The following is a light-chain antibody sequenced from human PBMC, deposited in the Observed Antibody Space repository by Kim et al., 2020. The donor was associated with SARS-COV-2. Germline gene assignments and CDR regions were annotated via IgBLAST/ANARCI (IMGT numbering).Light chain of an antibody. J-gene: IGKJ5*01. Sequence: EIVLTQSPGTLSLSPGERATLSCRASQSVSSSYLAWYQQKPGQAPRLLIYGASSRATGIPDRFSGSGSGTDFTLTISRLEPEDFAVYYCQQYVSSPRGFGQGTRLEIK. V-gene: IGKV3-20*01. CDR2: GAS. CDR1: QSVSSSY. CDR3: QQYVSSPRG.